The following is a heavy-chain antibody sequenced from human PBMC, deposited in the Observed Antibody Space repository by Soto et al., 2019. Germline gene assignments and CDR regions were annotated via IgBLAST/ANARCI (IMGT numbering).Heavy chain of an antibody. J-gene: IGHJ4*02. V-gene: IGHV1-69*01. Sequence: QVQLVQSGAEVKKPGSSVMVSCKASGGTFSSYTFSWVRQAPGQGLEWMGGIIPIFKTPHYARKFQGRVTTTADESTSTAYMEMSSLRSEDTAVYYCARGAYRGGSTFDYWGQGTLVTVSS. CDR3: ARGAYRGGSTFDY. CDR1: GGTFSSYT. CDR2: IIPIFKTP. D-gene: IGHD1-26*01.